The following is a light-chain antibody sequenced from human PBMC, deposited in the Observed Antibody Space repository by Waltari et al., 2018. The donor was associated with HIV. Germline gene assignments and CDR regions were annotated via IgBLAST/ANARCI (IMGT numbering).Light chain of an antibody. CDR3: MQGALWPWT. CDR1: QSLVYTDGNTY. J-gene: IGKJ1*01. CDR2: KVS. Sequence: DVVMTQSPLSLPVTLGQPASIPCRSSQSLVYTDGNTYLNWCQQRPGQSPRRLIYKVSNRDSGVPDRFSGSGSGTDFTLKISRVEAEDVGVYYCMQGALWPWTFGQGTKVEIK. V-gene: IGKV2-30*01.